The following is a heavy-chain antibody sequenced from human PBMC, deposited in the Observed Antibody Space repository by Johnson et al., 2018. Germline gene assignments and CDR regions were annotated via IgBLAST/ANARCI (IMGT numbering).Heavy chain of an antibody. Sequence: QVQLVESGAEVKKPGSSVKVSCKTSGGIFSSFAISWVRQAPGQGLEWMGGITTMSGSPNYAPKFQGRVQISADESTSTAYMELSSLIAYDTALYYCAGGRDDSNGNSFYFYYYGLDVWGQGTTVTVSS. J-gene: IGHJ6*02. V-gene: IGHV1-69*01. CDR1: GGIFSSFA. CDR3: AGGRDDSNGNSFYFYYYGLDV. D-gene: IGHD3-22*01. CDR2: ITTMSGSP.